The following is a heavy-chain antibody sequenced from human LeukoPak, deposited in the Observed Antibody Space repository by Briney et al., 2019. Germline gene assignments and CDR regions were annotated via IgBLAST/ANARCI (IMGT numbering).Heavy chain of an antibody. Sequence: GGSLRLSCAAPGFIFSSQWMSWVRQAPGKGLEWVANIKRDGSETYYVNSVKGRFTISRDNAKNSLFLQMNSLRVEDTAVYYCASLDTAMVTWRDNWGQGTLVTVSS. CDR2: IKRDGSET. CDR3: ASLDTAMVTWRDN. D-gene: IGHD5-18*01. J-gene: IGHJ4*02. CDR1: GFIFSSQW. V-gene: IGHV3-7*03.